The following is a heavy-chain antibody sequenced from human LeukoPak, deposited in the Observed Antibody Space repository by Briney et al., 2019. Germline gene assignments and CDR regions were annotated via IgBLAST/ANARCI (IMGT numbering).Heavy chain of an antibody. D-gene: IGHD6-13*01. J-gene: IGHJ4*02. CDR2: IKQDGSEK. CDR3: AREWQGGIAAAGTRIEGDY. CDR1: GFSVSGYW. Sequence: GGSLRLPCAVSGFSVSGYWMTWVRQAPGKGLEWVANIKQDGSEKNYVDSVRGRFTISRDNAENSLFLQMNSLRVEDTAVYYCAREWQGGIAAAGTRIEGDYWGQGTLDAVSS. V-gene: IGHV3-7*01.